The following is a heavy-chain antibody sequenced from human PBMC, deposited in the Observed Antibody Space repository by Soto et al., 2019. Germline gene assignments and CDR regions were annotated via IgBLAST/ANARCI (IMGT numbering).Heavy chain of an antibody. Sequence: QVQLQESGPGLVKPSQTLSLTCTVSGGSISSGDYYWSWIRQPPGKGLEWIGYIYYSGSTYYNPSLKSRVTISVDTSKHQFSLKLSSVTAADTAVYYCARDNCGGDCYTLYYYYYGMDVWGQGTTVTVSS. CDR3: ARDNCGGDCYTLYYYYYGMDV. CDR2: IYYSGST. V-gene: IGHV4-30-4*01. D-gene: IGHD2-21*02. J-gene: IGHJ6*02. CDR1: GGSISSGDYY.